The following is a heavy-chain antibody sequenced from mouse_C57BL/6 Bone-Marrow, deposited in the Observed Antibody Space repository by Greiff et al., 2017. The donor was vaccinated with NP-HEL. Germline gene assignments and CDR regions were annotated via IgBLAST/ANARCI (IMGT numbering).Heavy chain of an antibody. CDR3: ARALLYG. CDR2: ISYDGSN. J-gene: IGHJ2*01. V-gene: IGHV3-6*01. CDR1: GYSITSGYY. Sequence: VQLQQSGPGLVKPSQSLSLTCSVTGYSITSGYYWNWIRQFPGNKLEWMGYISYDGSNNYNPSLKNRISITRDTSKNQFFLKLNSVTTEDTATYYCARALLYGWGQGTTLTVSS. D-gene: IGHD1-1*01.